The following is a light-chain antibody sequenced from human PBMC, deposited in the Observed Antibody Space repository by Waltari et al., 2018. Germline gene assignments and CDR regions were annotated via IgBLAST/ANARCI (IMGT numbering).Light chain of an antibody. CDR2: RAS. Sequence: DIQMTQSPSNLSASVGDKVTITCRASQSITTYLAWYQQKPGKAPKLLIYRASTLENGLPSRFNGSGSETEFTLTVSSLQPDDFATYYCQQYNAYPYTFGQGTKLEI. J-gene: IGKJ2*01. CDR3: QQYNAYPYT. CDR1: QSITTY. V-gene: IGKV1-5*03.